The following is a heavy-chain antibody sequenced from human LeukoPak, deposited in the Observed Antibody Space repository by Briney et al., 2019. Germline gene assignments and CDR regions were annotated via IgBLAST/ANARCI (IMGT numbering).Heavy chain of an antibody. Sequence: ASVKVSCKVSGYTLTELSMHWVRQAPGKGLEWMGGFDPEDGETIYAQKFQGRVTMTEDTSTDTAYMELSSLRSEDTAVYYCARDPPFRGGRLRLGELSLYRSDSGDAFDIWGQGTMVTVSS. V-gene: IGHV1-24*01. CDR2: FDPEDGET. J-gene: IGHJ3*02. D-gene: IGHD3-16*02. CDR1: GYTLTELS. CDR3: ARDPPFRGGRLRLGELSLYRSDSGDAFDI.